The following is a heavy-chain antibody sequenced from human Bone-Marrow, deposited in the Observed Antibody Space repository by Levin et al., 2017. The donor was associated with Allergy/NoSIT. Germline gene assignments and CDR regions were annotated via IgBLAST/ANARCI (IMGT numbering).Heavy chain of an antibody. Sequence: ASVKVSCKASGYTFTGYYMHWVRQAPGQGLEWMGRINPNSGGTNYAQKFQGRVTMTRDTSISTAYMELSRLRSDDTAVYYCAEEYSSSFTNWFDPWGQGTLVTVSS. CDR3: AEEYSSSFTNWFDP. D-gene: IGHD6-6*01. J-gene: IGHJ5*02. CDR1: GYTFTGYY. V-gene: IGHV1-2*06. CDR2: INPNSGGT.